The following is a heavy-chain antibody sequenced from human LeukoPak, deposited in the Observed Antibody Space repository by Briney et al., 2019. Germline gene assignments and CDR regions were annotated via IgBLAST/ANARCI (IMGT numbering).Heavy chain of an antibody. Sequence: GGSLRLSCAASGFPFRNYAMTWVRQAPGKGLVRVSGISDSGDRTYYADSVKGRFTISRDNSKNMLYLQMNSLRVEDTALYAKGLGTSGYHDYWGQGTLVTVSS. CDR3: GLGTSGYHDY. J-gene: IGHJ4*02. V-gene: IGHV3-23*01. CDR1: GFPFRNYA. CDR2: ISDSGDRT. D-gene: IGHD3-22*01.